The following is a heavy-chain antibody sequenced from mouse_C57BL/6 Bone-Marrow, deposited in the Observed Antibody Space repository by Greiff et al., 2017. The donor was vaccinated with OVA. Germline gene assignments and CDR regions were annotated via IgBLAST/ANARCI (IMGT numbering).Heavy chain of an antibody. CDR2: IDPSDSYT. D-gene: IGHD1-1*01. CDR3: AREGYGSSPFAY. J-gene: IGHJ3*01. Sequence: VQLQQPGAELVKPGASVKLSCKASGYTFTSYWMQWVKQRPGQGLEWIGEIDPSDSYTNYNQKFKGKATLTVDTSSSTAYMQLSSLTSEDSAVYYCAREGYGSSPFAYWGQGTLVTVSA. CDR1: GYTFTSYW. V-gene: IGHV1-50*01.